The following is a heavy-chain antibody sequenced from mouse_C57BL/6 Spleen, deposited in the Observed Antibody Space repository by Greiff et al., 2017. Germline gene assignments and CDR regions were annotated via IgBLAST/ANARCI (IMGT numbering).Heavy chain of an antibody. V-gene: IGHV1-82*01. CDR1: GYAFSSSW. Sequence: VQLQQSGPELVKPGASVKISCKASGYAFSSSWMNWVKQRPGTGLEWIGRIYPGDGDTNYNGKFKGKATLTADKSSSTAYMQLSSLTSEDSAVYFCARERADYWGQGTTLTVSS. J-gene: IGHJ2*01. CDR2: IYPGDGDT. D-gene: IGHD3-3*01. CDR3: ARERADY.